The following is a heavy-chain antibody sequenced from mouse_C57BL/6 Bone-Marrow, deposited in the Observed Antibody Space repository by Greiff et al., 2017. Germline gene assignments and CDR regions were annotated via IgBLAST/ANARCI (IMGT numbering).Heavy chain of an antibody. CDR2: INPSSGYT. Sequence: QVQLQQSGAELARPGASVKMSCKASGYTFTSYTMHWVKQRPGQGLEWIGYINPSSGYTKYNQKFKDKATLTADKSSSTAYRQLSSLTAEDSAVYYCAGGSSAWFAYWGQGTLVTVSA. CDR3: AGGSSAWFAY. CDR1: GYTFTSYT. V-gene: IGHV1-4*01. J-gene: IGHJ3*01. D-gene: IGHD1-1*01.